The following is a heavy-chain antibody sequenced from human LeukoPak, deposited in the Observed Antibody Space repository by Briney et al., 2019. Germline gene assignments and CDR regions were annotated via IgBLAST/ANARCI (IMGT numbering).Heavy chain of an antibody. J-gene: IGHJ4*02. CDR2: IYYVGST. V-gene: IGHV4-59*01. CDR1: GGSISSYY. CDR3: ARRRGYSYDY. D-gene: IGHD5-18*01. Sequence: SETLSLTCTVSGGSISSYYWSWTRQPPGKGLGWMGIIYYVGSTNYNPSLKSRLTISVDTSKNQFTMKLSSVTAADTAVYYCARRRGYSYDYWGQGTLVTVSS.